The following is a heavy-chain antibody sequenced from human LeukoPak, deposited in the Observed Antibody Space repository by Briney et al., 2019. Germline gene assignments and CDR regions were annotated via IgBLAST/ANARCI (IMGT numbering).Heavy chain of an antibody. D-gene: IGHD5-24*01. J-gene: IGHJ6*04. Sequence: SETLSLTCTVSGGSISSSSYYWGWIRQPPGKGLEWIGSIYYSGSTYYNPSLKSRVTISVDTSKNQFSLKLSSVTAADTAVYYCASGRGYNYYYYYGMDVWGKGTTVTVSS. V-gene: IGHV4-39*07. CDR3: ASGRGYNYYYYYGMDV. CDR1: GGSISSSSYY. CDR2: IYYSGST.